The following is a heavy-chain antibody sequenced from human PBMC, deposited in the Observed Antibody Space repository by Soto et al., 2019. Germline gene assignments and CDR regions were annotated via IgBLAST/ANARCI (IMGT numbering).Heavy chain of an antibody. CDR2: IWYDGSNK. D-gene: IGHD6-13*01. J-gene: IGHJ6*02. CDR1: GFTFSSYG. CDR3: AREAAAGLNYYYYGMDV. Sequence: QVQLVESGGGMVQPGRSLRLSCAASGFTFSSYGMHWVRQAPGKGLEWVAVIWYDGSNKYYADSVKGRFTISRDNSKNTLYLQMNSLRAEDTAVYYCAREAAAGLNYYYYGMDVWGQGTTVTVSS. V-gene: IGHV3-33*01.